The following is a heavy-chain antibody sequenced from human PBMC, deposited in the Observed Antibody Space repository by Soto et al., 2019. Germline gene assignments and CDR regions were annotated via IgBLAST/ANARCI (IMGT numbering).Heavy chain of an antibody. D-gene: IGHD6-13*01. CDR3: ARQRIEAAFDAFDI. J-gene: IGHJ3*02. CDR1: GYSFTSYL. V-gene: IGHV5-51*01. CDR2: IYPGDSET. Sequence: GESLKISCTGSGYSFTSYLIAWIRQLPGKGLEWMGIIYPGDSETRYSPSFQGQVTISADKSNTTAYLQWSGLRASDTSMYYCARQRIEAAFDAFDIWGQGTMVTVSS.